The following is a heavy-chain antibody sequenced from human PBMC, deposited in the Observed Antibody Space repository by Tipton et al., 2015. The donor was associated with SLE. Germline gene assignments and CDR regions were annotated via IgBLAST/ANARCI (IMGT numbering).Heavy chain of an antibody. J-gene: IGHJ4*02. V-gene: IGHV4-39*07. D-gene: IGHD2-21*01. Sequence: TLSLTCTVSGGSIGNSYYWGWIRQPPGKGLEWIGTIYYSGITYYNPSLMSRVTISVDTSENHFSLKLSSVTAADTAVYYCARRRFQSASDYWGQGTLVSVSS. CDR2: IYYSGIT. CDR1: GGSIGNSYY. CDR3: ARRRFQSASDY.